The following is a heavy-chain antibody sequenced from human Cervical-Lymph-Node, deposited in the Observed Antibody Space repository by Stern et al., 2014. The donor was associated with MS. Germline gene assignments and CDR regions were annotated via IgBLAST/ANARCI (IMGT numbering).Heavy chain of an antibody. Sequence: LLESGAEAKKPGASVKVSCKASGYTFTKYALHWVRQAPGQGLEWMGWINPDNGNTKYSQKFQGRVTITRDTSASTVYVELSSLTSEDTAVYYCARTASWAFDYWGRGTLVTVSS. D-gene: IGHD1-26*01. CDR3: ARTASWAFDY. J-gene: IGHJ4*02. CDR2: INPDNGNT. V-gene: IGHV1-3*01. CDR1: GYTFTKYA.